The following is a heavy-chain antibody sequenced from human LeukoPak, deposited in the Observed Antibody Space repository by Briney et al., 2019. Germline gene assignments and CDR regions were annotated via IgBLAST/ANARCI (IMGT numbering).Heavy chain of an antibody. CDR2: MNPNSGNT. D-gene: IGHD4-23*01. J-gene: IGHJ4*02. CDR3: ARGPPPSYGGNGYFDY. V-gene: IGHV1-8*01. CDR1: GYTCTSYD. Sequence: ASVKVSCKASGYTCTSYDINWVRQATGQGLEWMGWMNPNSGNTGHAQKFQGRVTMTRNTSISTAYMELSSLRSEDTAVYYCARGPPPSYGGNGYFDYWGQGTLVTVPS.